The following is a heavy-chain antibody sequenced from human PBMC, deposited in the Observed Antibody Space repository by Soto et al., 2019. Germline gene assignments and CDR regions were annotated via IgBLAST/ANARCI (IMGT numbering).Heavy chain of an antibody. V-gene: IGHV3-15*01. J-gene: IGHJ4*02. D-gene: IGHD3-22*01. CDR3: TTDRRYSYYYDSSGYYYS. CDR2: IKSKTDGGTT. Sequence: GGSLRLSCAASGFTFSNAWMSWVRQAPGKGLEWVGRIKSKTDGGTTDYAAPVKGRFTISRDDSKNTLYLQMNSLKTEDTAVYYCTTDRRYSYYYDSSGYYYSWGQGTLVTAPQ. CDR1: GFTFSNAW.